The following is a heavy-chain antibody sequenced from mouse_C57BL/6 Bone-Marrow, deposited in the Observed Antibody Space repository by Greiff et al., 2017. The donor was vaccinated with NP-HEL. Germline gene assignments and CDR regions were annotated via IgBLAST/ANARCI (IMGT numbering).Heavy chain of an antibody. J-gene: IGHJ3*01. CDR3: ARQGDYGAWFAY. D-gene: IGHD2-4*01. V-gene: IGHV5-12*01. Sequence: DVKLVESGGGLVQPGGSLKLSCAASGFTFSDYYMYWVRQTPEKRLEWVAYISNGGGSTYYPDTVKGRFTISRDNAKNTLYLQMSRLKSEDTAMYYCARQGDYGAWFAYWGQGTLVTVSA. CDR1: GFTFSDYY. CDR2: ISNGGGST.